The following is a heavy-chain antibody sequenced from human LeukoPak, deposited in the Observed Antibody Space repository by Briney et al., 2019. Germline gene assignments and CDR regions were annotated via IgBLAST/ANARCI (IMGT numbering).Heavy chain of an antibody. CDR2: IIPILDIT. D-gene: IGHD2-21*02. V-gene: IGHV1-69*10. J-gene: IGHJ4*02. Sequence: SVKVSCKASGDTFSSHSMNWVRQAPGQGLEWMGGIIPILDITNYAQKFQGRVTITADKSTGTAYMELSSLRSEDTAVYYCAILSDGAYCGGDCFYLDCWGQGTLVTVSS. CDR3: AILSDGAYCGGDCFYLDC. CDR1: GDTFSSHS.